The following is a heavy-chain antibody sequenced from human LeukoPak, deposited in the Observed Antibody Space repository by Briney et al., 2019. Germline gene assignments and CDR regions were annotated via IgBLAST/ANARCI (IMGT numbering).Heavy chain of an antibody. CDR1: GYSISSGYY. D-gene: IGHD3-3*01. J-gene: IGHJ6*03. CDR3: ARGGSAAVAIIKYKMDV. V-gene: IGHV4-38-2*02. Sequence: SETLSLTCTVSGYSISSGYYWGWIRQPPGKGLEWIGSIYHSGSTYYNPSLKSRVTISVDTSKNQFSLKLNSVTAADTAVYYCARGGSAAVAIIKYKMDVWGKGTTVTVS. CDR2: IYHSGST.